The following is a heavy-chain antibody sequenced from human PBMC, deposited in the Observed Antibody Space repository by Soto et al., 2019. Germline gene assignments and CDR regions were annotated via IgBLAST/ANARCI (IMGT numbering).Heavy chain of an antibody. CDR1: GYTFTYRY. CDR2: ITPFNGNT. Sequence: QMQLVQSGAEVKKTGSSVKVSCKASGYTFTYRYLHWVRQAPGQALEWMGWITPFNGNTNYAQKFQDRVTITRDRSISTAYMELSSLRSEDTAMYYCASLSSFTVHAFDIWGQGTMVTVSS. D-gene: IGHD4-17*01. J-gene: IGHJ3*02. V-gene: IGHV1-45*02. CDR3: ASLSSFTVHAFDI.